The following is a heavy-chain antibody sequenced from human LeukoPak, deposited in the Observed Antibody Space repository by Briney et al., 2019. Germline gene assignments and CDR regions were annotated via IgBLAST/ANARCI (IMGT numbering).Heavy chain of an antibody. D-gene: IGHD3-10*01. V-gene: IGHV3-7*01. Sequence: GGSLRLSCAASGFTFSSYWMSWVRQAPGKGLEWVANIKQDGSEKYYVDSVKGRFTISRDNAKNSLYLQMNSLRAEDTAVYYCARDPRGIYYGSGSYLDYWGQGTLVTVSS. CDR3: ARDPRGIYYGSGSYLDY. CDR2: IKQDGSEK. J-gene: IGHJ4*02. CDR1: GFTFSSYW.